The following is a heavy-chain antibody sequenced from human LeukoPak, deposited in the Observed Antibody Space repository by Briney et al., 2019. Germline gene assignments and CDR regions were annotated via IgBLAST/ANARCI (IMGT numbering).Heavy chain of an antibody. CDR3: AYGEWNKAFDY. D-gene: IGHD1/OR15-1a*01. V-gene: IGHV3-23*01. J-gene: IGHJ4*02. CDR1: GFTFTTYA. Sequence: PGASLRLSCAASGFTFTTYAMNWVRQSPGKGLEWVSAISGSGGSTYYADSVKGRFTISRDNSKNTLYLQMNSLRAEDTAVYYCAYGEWNKAFDYWGQGTLVTVSS. CDR2: ISGSGGST.